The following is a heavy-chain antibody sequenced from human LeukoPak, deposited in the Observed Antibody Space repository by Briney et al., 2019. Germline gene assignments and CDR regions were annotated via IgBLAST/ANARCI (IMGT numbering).Heavy chain of an antibody. D-gene: IGHD3-22*01. CDR3: ARSPRERDSSGYLLMDV. V-gene: IGHV1-2*02. Sequence: ASVEVSCKASGYTFTGYYMHWVRQAPGQGLEWMGWINPNSGGTNYAQKFQGRVTMTRDTSISTAYMELSRLRSDDTAVYYCARSPRERDSSGYLLMDVWGKGTTVTVSS. J-gene: IGHJ6*03. CDR2: INPNSGGT. CDR1: GYTFTGYY.